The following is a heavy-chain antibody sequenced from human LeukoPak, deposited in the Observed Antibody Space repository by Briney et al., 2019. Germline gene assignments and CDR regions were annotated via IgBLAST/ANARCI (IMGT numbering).Heavy chain of an antibody. D-gene: IGHD3-3*01. CDR3: AKDFVYGSRFPRPLDY. V-gene: IGHV3-53*01. J-gene: IGHJ4*02. CDR1: GFTVSSNS. Sequence: GGSLRLSCTVSGFTVSSNSMSWVRQAPGKGLEWVSFIYSGTIHYSDSVKGRFTISRDNSKNTLYLQMNSLRADDTARYYCAKDFVYGSRFPRPLDYWGQGTLVTVSS. CDR2: IYSGTI.